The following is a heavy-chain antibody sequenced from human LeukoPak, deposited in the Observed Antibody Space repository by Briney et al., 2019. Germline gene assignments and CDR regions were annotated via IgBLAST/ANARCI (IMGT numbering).Heavy chain of an antibody. D-gene: IGHD2-15*01. V-gene: IGHV5-51*01. Sequence: GESLKISCKGSGYSFTSYWIGWVRQMPGKGLEWMGIIYPGDSDTRYSPSFQGQVTISADKSISTAYLQWSSLKASDTAMYYCARLGYCDAGSCYHSYNWFAPWGQGTLVTVSS. J-gene: IGHJ5*02. CDR3: ARLGYCDAGSCYHSYNWFAP. CDR2: IYPGDSDT. CDR1: GYSFTSYW.